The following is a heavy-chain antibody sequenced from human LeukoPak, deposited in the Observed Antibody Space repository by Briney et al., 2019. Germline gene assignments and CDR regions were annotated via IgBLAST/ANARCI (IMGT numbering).Heavy chain of an antibody. D-gene: IGHD3-22*01. Sequence: NSSETLSLTCAVYGGSFSGYYWSWIRQPPGKGLEWIGEINHSGSTNYNPSLKSRVTISVDTSKNQFSLKLSSVTAADTAVYYCARSRYYYDSSGYWFDPWGQGTLVTVSS. J-gene: IGHJ5*02. CDR1: GGSFSGYY. CDR3: ARSRYYYDSSGYWFDP. V-gene: IGHV4-34*01. CDR2: INHSGST.